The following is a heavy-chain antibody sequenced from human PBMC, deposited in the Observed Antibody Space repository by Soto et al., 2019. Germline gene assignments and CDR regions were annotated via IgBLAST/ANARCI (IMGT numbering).Heavy chain of an antibody. CDR3: VRRGIRHFDWVLKGFDP. D-gene: IGHD3-9*01. Sequence: QVNLVQSGAEVKKPAASVRVSCKASGYTFTYFDMNWVRQAPGQGLEWMGWMSPKSGATGYAQNFQGRLTMTTNTSISTAYMELSSLTSEDTAVYYCVRRGIRHFDWVLKGFDPWGQGTLVIVSS. CDR2: MSPKSGAT. J-gene: IGHJ5*02. CDR1: GYTFTYFD. V-gene: IGHV1-8*01.